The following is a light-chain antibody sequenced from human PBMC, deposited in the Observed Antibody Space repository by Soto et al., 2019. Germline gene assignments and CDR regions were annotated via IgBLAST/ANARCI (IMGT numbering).Light chain of an antibody. CDR2: AGS. V-gene: IGLV2-23*01. Sequence: QSALTQAASVSGSPGQSITISCTGTSSDVGGYKLVSWYQQHPGKAPKLMIYAGSKRPSGVSNRFSGSKSGNMASLTISGLQAEDEADYYCCSYAGSSTGVFGGGTKVTVL. J-gene: IGLJ3*02. CDR1: SSDVGGYKL. CDR3: CSYAGSSTGV.